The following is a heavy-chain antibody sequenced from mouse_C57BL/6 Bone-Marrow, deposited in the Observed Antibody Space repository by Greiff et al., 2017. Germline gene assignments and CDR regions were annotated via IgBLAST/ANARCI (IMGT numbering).Heavy chain of an antibody. J-gene: IGHJ2*01. V-gene: IGHV3-6*01. CDR1: GYSITSGYY. Sequence: EVKLMESGPGLVKPSQSLSLTCSVTGYSITSGYYWNWIRQFPGNKLEWMGYISYDGSNNYNPSLKNRISITRDTSKNQFFLKLNSVTTEDTATYYCARGGYEKDYRGQGTTLTVSS. CDR3: ARGGYEKDY. CDR2: ISYDGSN. D-gene: IGHD2-2*01.